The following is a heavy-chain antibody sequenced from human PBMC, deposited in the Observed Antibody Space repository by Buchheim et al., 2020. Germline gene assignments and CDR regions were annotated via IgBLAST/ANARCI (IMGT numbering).Heavy chain of an antibody. CDR1: GFTFSSYA. CDR2: ISYDGSNK. Sequence: QVQLVESGGGVVQPGRSLRLSCAASGFTFSSYAMHWVRQAPGKGLEWVAVISYDGSNKYYADSVKGRFTISRNNSKNTLYLQMNSLRAEDTAVYYCARLGQLASWYFDLWGRGTL. V-gene: IGHV3-30*04. J-gene: IGHJ2*01. D-gene: IGHD6-6*01. CDR3: ARLGQLASWYFDL.